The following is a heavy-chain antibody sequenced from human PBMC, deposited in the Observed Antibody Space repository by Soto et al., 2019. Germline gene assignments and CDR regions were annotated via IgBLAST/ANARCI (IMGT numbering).Heavy chain of an antibody. D-gene: IGHD6-19*01. CDR1: GFTFSSHW. Sequence: EVQLVESGGGLVQPGGSLRLSWAASGFTFSSHWMHWVRQAPGKGLVWVSRINSDGSSTSYADSVKGRFTISRDNAKNTLYLQMNSLRAEDTAVYYCARESLRSSGWYFFDYWGQGTLVTVSS. CDR3: ARESLRSSGWYFFDY. J-gene: IGHJ4*02. CDR2: INSDGSST. V-gene: IGHV3-74*01.